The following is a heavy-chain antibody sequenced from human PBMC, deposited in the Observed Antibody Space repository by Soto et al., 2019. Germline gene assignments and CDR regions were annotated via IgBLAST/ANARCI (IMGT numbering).Heavy chain of an antibody. V-gene: IGHV3-23*01. D-gene: IGHD3-9*01. CDR3: AKVRRDFAWLSELDYFDY. CDR1: GFAFDING. Sequence: EVQLLDSGGGLVQPGGSLRLSCAASGFAFDINGMTWVRQVPGKGLEWVSAISAGGGAKYYADPVKGRFTISRDNSKNMLYLQRNSLRAEDTAVYYCAKVRRDFAWLSELDYFDYWGQGTPVTVSS. J-gene: IGHJ4*02. CDR2: ISAGGGAK.